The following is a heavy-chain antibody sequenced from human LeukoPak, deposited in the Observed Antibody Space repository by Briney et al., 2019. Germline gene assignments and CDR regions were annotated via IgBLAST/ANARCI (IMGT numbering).Heavy chain of an antibody. CDR3: ARKANTIFGVVHDY. J-gene: IGHJ4*02. CDR2: INTNTGNP. CDR1: GYTFTSYA. D-gene: IGHD3-3*01. V-gene: IGHV7-4-1*02. Sequence: ASVKVSCKASGYTFTSYAMNWVRQAPGQGLEWMGWINTNTGNPTYAQGFTGRFVFSLDTSVSTAYLQISSLKAEDTAAYYCARKANTIFGVVHDYWGQGTLVTVSS.